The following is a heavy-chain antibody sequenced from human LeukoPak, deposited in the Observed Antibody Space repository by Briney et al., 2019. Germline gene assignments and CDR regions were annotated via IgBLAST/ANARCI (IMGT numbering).Heavy chain of an antibody. CDR1: GFTFSAYW. V-gene: IGHV3-7*01. CDR3: ARRSEVLLWFGESELDAFDI. CDR2: INQDGSQK. D-gene: IGHD3-10*01. J-gene: IGHJ3*02. Sequence: GGSLRLSCAASGFTFSAYWMSWVRQAPGKGLEWVANINQDGSQKYYVDSVKGRFTISRDNAKSLLYLQMNSLRAEDTAVFYCARRSEVLLWFGESELDAFDIWGQGTMVTVSS.